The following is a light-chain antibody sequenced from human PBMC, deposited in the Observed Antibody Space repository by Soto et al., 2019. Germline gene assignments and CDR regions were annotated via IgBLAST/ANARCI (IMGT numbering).Light chain of an antibody. CDR1: SSNLGTNY. J-gene: IGLJ3*02. V-gene: IGLV1-47*01. CDR3: AASDDSLSGVV. Sequence: QSVLTQPPSASGTPGQRVAISCSGSSSNLGTNYVYWYQQFPGTAPKLLIYRNNQRPSGVPDRFSGSKSGTSASLAISGLRSDDEADYYCAASDDSLSGVVFGGGTKLTVL. CDR2: RNN.